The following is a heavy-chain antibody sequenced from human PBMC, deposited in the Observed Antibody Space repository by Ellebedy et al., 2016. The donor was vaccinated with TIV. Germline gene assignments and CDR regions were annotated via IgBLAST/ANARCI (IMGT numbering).Heavy chain of an antibody. CDR2: IYPGDSDA. CDR1: GYSFTNHW. J-gene: IGHJ4*02. Sequence: GESLKISXKASGYSFTNHWIAWVRQLPGQGLEWMGFIYPGDSDARHRTSFQGQVTISSDKSISTVYLQWNSLKASDTATYYCARLRDALADELDYWGQGTLVTVSS. D-gene: IGHD6-19*01. V-gene: IGHV5-51*01. CDR3: ARLRDALADELDY.